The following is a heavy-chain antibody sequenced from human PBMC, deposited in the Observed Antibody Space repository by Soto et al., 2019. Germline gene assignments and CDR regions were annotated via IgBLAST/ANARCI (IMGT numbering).Heavy chain of an antibody. J-gene: IGHJ4*02. CDR3: AKDRGGAARPTLYFDY. D-gene: IGHD6-6*01. Sequence: GGSLRLSCAASGFTFSSYGMHWVRQAPGKGLEWVAVISYDGSNKYYADSVKGRFTISRDNSKNTLYLHMNSLRAEDTAVYYCAKDRGGAARPTLYFDYWGQGTLVTVSS. V-gene: IGHV3-30*18. CDR1: GFTFSSYG. CDR2: ISYDGSNK.